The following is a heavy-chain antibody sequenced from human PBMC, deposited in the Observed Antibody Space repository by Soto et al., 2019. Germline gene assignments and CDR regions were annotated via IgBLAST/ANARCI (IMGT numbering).Heavy chain of an antibody. V-gene: IGHV5-51*01. J-gene: IGHJ4*02. CDR3: ATSPAYRSGWYIDY. D-gene: IGHD6-19*01. CDR1: GYKFTTDW. Sequence: GESLKISCKASGYKFTTDWIGWVRQMPGKGLEWMGIIYPDDSDTRYSPSFQGQVTISADKSISTAYLQWSSLKASDTAIYYCATSPAYRSGWYIDYWGQGTLVTVSS. CDR2: IYPDDSDT.